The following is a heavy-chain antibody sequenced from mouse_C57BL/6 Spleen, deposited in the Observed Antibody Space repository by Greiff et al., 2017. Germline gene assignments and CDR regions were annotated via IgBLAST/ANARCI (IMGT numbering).Heavy chain of an antibody. Sequence: EVQGVESGEGLVKPGGSLKLSCAASGFTFSSYAMSWVRQTPEKRLEWVAYISSGGDYIYYADTVKGRFTISRDNARNTLYLQMSSLKSEDTAMYYCTRGDYYYGSSYYAMDYWGQGTSVTVSS. V-gene: IGHV5-9-1*02. CDR2: ISSGGDYI. D-gene: IGHD1-1*01. CDR1: GFTFSSYA. CDR3: TRGDYYYGSSYYAMDY. J-gene: IGHJ4*01.